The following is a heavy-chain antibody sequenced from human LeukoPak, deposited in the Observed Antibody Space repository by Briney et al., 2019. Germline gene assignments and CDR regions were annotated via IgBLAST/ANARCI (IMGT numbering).Heavy chain of an antibody. V-gene: IGHV3-30-3*01. CDR2: ISYDGSNK. Sequence: GGSLRLSCAASGFTFSSYAMLWVRQAPGKGLEWVAVISYDGSNKYYADSVKGRFTISRDNSKNTLYLQMNSLRAEDTAVYYCARPPTYYDFWSGYYFDYWGQGTLVTVSS. CDR3: ARPPTYYDFWSGYYFDY. CDR1: GFTFSSYA. D-gene: IGHD3-3*01. J-gene: IGHJ4*02.